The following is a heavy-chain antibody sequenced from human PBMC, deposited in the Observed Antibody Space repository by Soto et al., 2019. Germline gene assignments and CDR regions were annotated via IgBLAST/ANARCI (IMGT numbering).Heavy chain of an antibody. Sequence: NPSETLSLTCAVYGGSFSGYYWSWIRQPPGKGLEWIGEINHSVSTNYNPSLKSRVTISVDTSKNQFSLKLSSVTAADTAVYYCARGDLRVIGQWLEKNYYYYYGMEVWGKGNTVSVSA. D-gene: IGHD6-19*01. V-gene: IGHV4-34*01. CDR1: GGSFSGYY. J-gene: IGHJ6*04. CDR3: ARGDLRVIGQWLEKNYYYYYGMEV. CDR2: INHSVST.